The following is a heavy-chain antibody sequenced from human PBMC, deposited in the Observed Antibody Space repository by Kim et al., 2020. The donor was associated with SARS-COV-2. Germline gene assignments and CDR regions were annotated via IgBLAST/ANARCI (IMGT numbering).Heavy chain of an antibody. CDR3: ARGSKVYYYGSGSYYFYFDY. CDR1: GGSFSGYY. V-gene: IGHV4-34*01. D-gene: IGHD3-10*01. Sequence: SETLSLTCAVYGGSFSGYYWSWIRQPPGKGLEWIGEINHSGSTNYNPSLKSRVTISVDTSKNQFSLKLSSVTAADTAVYYCARGSKVYYYGSGSYYFYFDYWGQGTLVTVSS. J-gene: IGHJ4*02. CDR2: INHSGST.